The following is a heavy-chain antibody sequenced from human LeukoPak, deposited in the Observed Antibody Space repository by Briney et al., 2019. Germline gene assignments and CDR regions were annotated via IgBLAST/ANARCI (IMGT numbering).Heavy chain of an antibody. D-gene: IGHD4/OR15-4a*01. CDR2: IIPIPGIA. CDR3: ARLQVSRDYGWFDP. CDR1: GGTFSSYA. Sequence: SVKVSCKASGGTFSSYAISWVRQAPGQGLEWMGRIIPIPGIANYAQKFQGRVTITADKSTSTAYMELSSLRSEDTAVYYCARLQVSRDYGWFDPWGQGTLVTVSS. J-gene: IGHJ5*02. V-gene: IGHV1-69*04.